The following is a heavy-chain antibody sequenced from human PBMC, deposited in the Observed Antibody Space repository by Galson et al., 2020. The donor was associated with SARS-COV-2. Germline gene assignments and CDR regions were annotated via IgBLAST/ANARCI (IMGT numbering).Heavy chain of an antibody. J-gene: IGHJ4*02. CDR2: ISYDGSNK. CDR1: AFTISSYA. D-gene: IGHD2-21*01. CDR3: ASEIAIGGFDY. V-gene: IGHV3-30*08. Sequence: PCAASAFTISSYAMHWVRQAPGKGLEWVAVISYDGSNKYYADSVKGRFTISRDNSKNTLYLQMNSLRAEDTAAYYCASEIAIGGFDYWGQGTLVTVSS.